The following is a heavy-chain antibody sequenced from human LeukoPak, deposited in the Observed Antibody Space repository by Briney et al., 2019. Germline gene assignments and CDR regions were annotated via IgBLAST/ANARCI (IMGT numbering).Heavy chain of an antibody. CDR2: LYHPDST. Sequence: PSETLSLTCAVSGYPINNAYYWVWIRQPPGKGLEWIGSLYHPDSTYYNPSLKSRVTMSVDTSRNQFSLKLSFVTAADTAVYYCARQYDPYFYYYLDLWGTGTTVTVSS. D-gene: IGHD3-3*01. CDR1: GYPINNAYY. J-gene: IGHJ6*03. V-gene: IGHV4-38-2*01. CDR3: ARQYDPYFYYYLDL.